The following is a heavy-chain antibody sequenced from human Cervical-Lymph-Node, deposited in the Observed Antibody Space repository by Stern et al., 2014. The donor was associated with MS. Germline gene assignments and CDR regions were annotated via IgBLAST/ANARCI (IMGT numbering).Heavy chain of an antibody. CDR3: ARTLYSVRSRIDFDT. CDR2: IFSNADK. D-gene: IGHD3-16*01. J-gene: IGHJ3*02. V-gene: IGHV2-26*01. CDR1: GFSLSNDRLG. Sequence: QITLKESGPVLVKPTDTLTLTCTVSGFSLSNDRLGVSWIRQPPGKALEWLGYIFSNADKSYRPSLKSRLTISKDPSKSQVVLILTNMDPLDSATYYCARTLYSVRSRIDFDTWGQGTMVTVSS.